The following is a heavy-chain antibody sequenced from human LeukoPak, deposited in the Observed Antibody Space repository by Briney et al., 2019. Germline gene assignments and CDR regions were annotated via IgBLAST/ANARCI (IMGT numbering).Heavy chain of an antibody. V-gene: IGHV3-74*01. D-gene: IGHD4-17*01. J-gene: IGHJ3*02. Sequence: RGSLRLSCAASGFTFSNYWMHWVRQAPGKGLVWVSRINNDGRSTKYADSVKGRFTISRDNAKNTLYLQMNSLRAEDTAVYYCVRDRAVSPFPPDAFDMWGQGTMVTVAS. CDR1: GFTFSNYW. CDR2: INNDGRST. CDR3: VRDRAVSPFPPDAFDM.